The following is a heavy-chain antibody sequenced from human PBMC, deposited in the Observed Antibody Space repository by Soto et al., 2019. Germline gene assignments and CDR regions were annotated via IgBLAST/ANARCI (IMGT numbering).Heavy chain of an antibody. V-gene: IGHV1-18*01. Sequence: QVPLVQSGAEVKKPGASVKVSCKASGYTFTSYDISWVRQAPGQGLEWMGWISAYNGNTNYPQKLQGRVTMTTDTYTSTPYMELRSLTSDDTAVYYCARVVVPAAAHFYYYYYMDVWGRGTTVTVSS. CDR1: GYTFTSYD. CDR2: ISAYNGNT. J-gene: IGHJ6*03. CDR3: ARVVVPAAAHFYYYYYMDV. D-gene: IGHD2-2*01.